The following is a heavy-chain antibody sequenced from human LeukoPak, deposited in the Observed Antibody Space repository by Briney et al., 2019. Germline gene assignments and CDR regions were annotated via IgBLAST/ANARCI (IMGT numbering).Heavy chain of an antibody. V-gene: IGHV1-8*01. CDR3: ARGSSVVDGSGSYYRQSYGMDV. CDR2: MNPNSGNT. D-gene: IGHD3-10*01. CDR1: GYTFTSYD. Sequence: ASVKVSCKASGYTFTSYDINWVRQATGQGLEWMGWMNPNSGNTGYAQKFQGRVTMTRSTSISTAYMELSSLRSEDTAVYYCARGSSVVDGSGSYYRQSYGMDVWGQGTTVTVSS. J-gene: IGHJ6*02.